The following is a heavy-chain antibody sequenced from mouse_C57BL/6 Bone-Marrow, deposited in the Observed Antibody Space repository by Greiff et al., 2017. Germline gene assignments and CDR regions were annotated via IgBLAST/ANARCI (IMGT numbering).Heavy chain of an antibody. CDR1: GFSLTSYG. J-gene: IGHJ3*01. Sequence: VHLVESGPGLVAPSQSLSITCTVSGFSLTSYGVHWVRQPPGKGLEWLVVIWSDGSTTYNSALKSRLSISKDNSKSQVFLKMNSLQTDDTAMYYCARHEMDYDVGWFAYWGQGTLVTVSA. V-gene: IGHV2-6-1*01. D-gene: IGHD2-4*01. CDR3: ARHEMDYDVGWFAY. CDR2: IWSDGST.